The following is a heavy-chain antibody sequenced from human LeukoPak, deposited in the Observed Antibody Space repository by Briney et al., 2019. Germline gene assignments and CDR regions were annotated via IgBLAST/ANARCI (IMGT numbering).Heavy chain of an antibody. CDR2: IIPIFGTA. V-gene: IGHV1-69*05. J-gene: IGHJ4*02. Sequence: SVKVSCKASGGTFSSYAISWVRQAPGQGLEWMGGIIPIFGTANYAQKFQGRVTITTDESTSTAYMELSSLRSEDTAVYYCASLDCSSTSCSYWGQGTLVTVSS. CDR1: GGTFSSYA. D-gene: IGHD2-2*01. CDR3: ASLDCSSTSCSY.